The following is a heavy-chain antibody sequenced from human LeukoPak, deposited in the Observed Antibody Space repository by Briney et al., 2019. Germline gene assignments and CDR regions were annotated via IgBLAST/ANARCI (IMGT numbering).Heavy chain of an antibody. V-gene: IGHV1-46*01. J-gene: IGHJ4*02. Sequence: ASVKVSCKAPGYTFTSYYMHWVRQAPGQGLEWMGIINPSGGSTSYAQKFQGRVTMTRDTSTSTVYMELSSLRSEDTAVYYCAREKYRAYGGNSAWDYWGQGTLVTVSS. CDR2: INPSGGST. CDR3: AREKYRAYGGNSAWDY. CDR1: GYTFTSYY. D-gene: IGHD4-23*01.